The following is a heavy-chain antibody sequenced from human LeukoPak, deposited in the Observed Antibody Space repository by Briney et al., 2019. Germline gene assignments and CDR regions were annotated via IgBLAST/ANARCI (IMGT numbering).Heavy chain of an antibody. J-gene: IGHJ5*02. CDR2: IYYSGST. D-gene: IGHD3-10*01. CDR1: GGSISSSSYY. CDR3: ARHGRGHYYGSENYLRWFDP. V-gene: IGHV4-39*01. Sequence: PSETLSLTCTVSGGSISSSSYYWGWVRQPPGKGLEWIGSIYYSGSTYYNPSLKSRVTISVDTSKNQFSLKLSSVTAADTAVYYCARHGRGHYYGSENYLRWFDPWGQGTLVTVSS.